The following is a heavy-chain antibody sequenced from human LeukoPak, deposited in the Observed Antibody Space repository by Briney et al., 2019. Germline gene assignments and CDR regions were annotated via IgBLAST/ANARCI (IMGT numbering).Heavy chain of an antibody. D-gene: IGHD1-7*01. J-gene: IGHJ4*02. Sequence: SETLSLTCTVSDGSINSYYWSWIRQPPGKGLEWIGYISYSGSTNYNPSLKSRVTMSVDTSKSHLSLSLRSVTAADTAIYYCARAVATGTPLSFDYWGQGTLVTVSS. V-gene: IGHV4-59*01. CDR1: DGSINSYY. CDR2: ISYSGST. CDR3: ARAVATGTPLSFDY.